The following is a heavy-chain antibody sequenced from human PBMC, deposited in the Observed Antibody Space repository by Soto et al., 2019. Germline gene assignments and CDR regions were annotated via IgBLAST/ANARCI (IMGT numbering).Heavy chain of an antibody. Sequence: SETLSLTCTVSGGSISSSSYYWSWIRQPPGKGLEWIGEINHSGSTNYNPSLKSRVTISVDTSKNQFSLKLSSVTAADTAVYYCARVTGRYYYGMDVWGQGTTVTVSS. CDR2: INHSGST. CDR1: GGSISSSSYY. V-gene: IGHV4-39*07. J-gene: IGHJ6*02. CDR3: ARVTGRYYYGMDV.